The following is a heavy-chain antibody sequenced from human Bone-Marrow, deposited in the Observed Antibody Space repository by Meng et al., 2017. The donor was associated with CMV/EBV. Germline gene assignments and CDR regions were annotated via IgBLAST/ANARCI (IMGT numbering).Heavy chain of an antibody. Sequence: SVKVSCKASGYTFINFGFSWVRQAPGQGLEWMGRIIPILGIANYAQKFQGRVTITADKSTSTAYMELSSLRSEDTAVYYCARGHYYDSSGYRRDGYYFDYWGQGTLVPVSS. D-gene: IGHD3-22*01. CDR3: ARGHYYDSSGYRRDGYYFDY. CDR2: IIPILGIA. CDR1: GYTFINFG. J-gene: IGHJ4*02. V-gene: IGHV1-69*04.